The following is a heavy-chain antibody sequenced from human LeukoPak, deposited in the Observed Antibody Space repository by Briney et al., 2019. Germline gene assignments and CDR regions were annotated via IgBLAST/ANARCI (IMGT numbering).Heavy chain of an antibody. Sequence: PGGSLRLSCAASGFTFSSYGMHWVRQAPGKGLEWVAFIRYDGSNKYYADSVKGRFTISRDNAKNTLYLQMNSLRAEDTAVYYCARDYGSGSYYLNYYYYMDVWGKGTTVTVSS. CDR3: ARDYGSGSYYLNYYYYMDV. J-gene: IGHJ6*03. D-gene: IGHD3-10*01. CDR1: GFTFSSYG. CDR2: IRYDGSNK. V-gene: IGHV3-30*02.